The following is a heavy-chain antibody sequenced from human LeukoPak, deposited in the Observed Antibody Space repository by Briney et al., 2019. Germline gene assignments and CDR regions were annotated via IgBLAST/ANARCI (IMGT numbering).Heavy chain of an antibody. D-gene: IGHD6-13*01. CDR2: IYYSGST. Sequence: SETLSLTCTVSGGSISSYYWSWIRQPPGKGLEWIGYIYYSGSTNYNPSLKSRVTISVDTSKNQFSLKLSSVTAADTAVYYCARDSVFQQLGMDVWGKGTTVTVSS. CDR3: ARDSVFQQLGMDV. CDR1: GGSISSYY. J-gene: IGHJ6*03. V-gene: IGHV4-59*01.